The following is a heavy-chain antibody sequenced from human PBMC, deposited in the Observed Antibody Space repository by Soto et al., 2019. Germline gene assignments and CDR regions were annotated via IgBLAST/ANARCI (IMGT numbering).Heavy chain of an antibody. CDR2: ISSSSSYI. CDR1: GFTFSSYS. D-gene: IGHD3-22*01. J-gene: IGHJ4*02. Sequence: PGGSLRLSCAASGFTFSSYSMNWVRQAPGKGLEWVSSISSSSSYIYYGDSVKGRFTISRDNAKNSPYLQMNSLRAEDTATYYCARGHYYDSSGFYLWGQGTLVTVSS. CDR3: ARGHYYDSSGFYL. V-gene: IGHV3-21*01.